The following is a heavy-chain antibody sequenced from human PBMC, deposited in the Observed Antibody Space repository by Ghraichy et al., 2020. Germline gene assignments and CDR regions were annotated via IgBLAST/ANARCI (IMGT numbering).Heavy chain of an antibody. CDR3: AKDVPVPASFDY. CDR2: ISGSGVDT. Sequence: LSLTCAVSGFTFSNFPMSWVRQAPGKGLEWVSAISGSGVDTFYADSVTGRFTISRDSSKNTVYLQLNSLRADDTAIYYCAKDVPVPASFDYWGQGTLVIVSS. V-gene: IGHV3-23*01. CDR1: GFTFSNFP. J-gene: IGHJ4*02.